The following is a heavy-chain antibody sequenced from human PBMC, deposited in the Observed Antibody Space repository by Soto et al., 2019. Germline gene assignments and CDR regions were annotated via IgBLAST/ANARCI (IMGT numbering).Heavy chain of an antibody. D-gene: IGHD5-12*01. CDR1: GGSISSSSYY. V-gene: IGHV4-39*07. Sequence: PSETLSLTCTVSGGSISSSSYYWGWIRQPPGKGLEWIGSIYYSGSTYYNPSLKSRVTMSIDRTRNQFSLKLSSVTATDMAVYYCARGGGYDSFDYWGQGVLVTVSS. CDR3: ARGGGYDSFDY. J-gene: IGHJ4*02. CDR2: IYYSGST.